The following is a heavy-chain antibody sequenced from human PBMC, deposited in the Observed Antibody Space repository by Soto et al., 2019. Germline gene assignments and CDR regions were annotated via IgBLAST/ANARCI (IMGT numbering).Heavy chain of an antibody. CDR1: GGSISSSSYY. V-gene: IGHV4-39*02. J-gene: IGHJ3*02. D-gene: IGHD2-15*01. CDR2: IYYSGST. CDR3: ASYCSGGSCTGRLSDAFDI. Sequence: QLQLQESGPGLVKPSETLSLTCTVSGGSISSSSYYWGWIRQPPGKGLEWIGSIYYSGSTYYNPSLKSRVTISVDTSKNHFSRKLSCVTASDTAVYYCASYCSGGSCTGRLSDAFDIWGQGTMVTFSS.